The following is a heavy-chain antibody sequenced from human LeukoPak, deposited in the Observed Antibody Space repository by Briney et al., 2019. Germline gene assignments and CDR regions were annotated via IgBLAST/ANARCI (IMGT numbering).Heavy chain of an antibody. Sequence: PGGSLRLSCAASGFTFSSYAMHWVRQAPGKGLEWVAVISYDGSNKYYADSVKGRFTISRDNSKNTLYLQMNSLRAEDTAVYYCSYSSSWSAAYYFDYWGQGTLVTVSS. CDR1: GFTFSSYA. CDR3: SYSSSWSAAYYFDY. D-gene: IGHD6-13*01. CDR2: ISYDGSNK. J-gene: IGHJ4*02. V-gene: IGHV3-30-3*01.